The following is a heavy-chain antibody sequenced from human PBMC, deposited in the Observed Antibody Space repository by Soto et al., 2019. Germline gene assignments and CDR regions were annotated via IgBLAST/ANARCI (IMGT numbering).Heavy chain of an antibody. CDR1: GFSFNEAW. V-gene: IGHV3-15*07. J-gene: IGHJ6*02. Sequence: EVQLVESAGGLVKPGGSLRLSCVASGFSFNEAWMNWVRQAPGEGLEWVGRIKTSAGGGATDYAAPVQGRITISRDDSKNALYLHMNSLRTEDTAIYYCTTGSVEAIWGQGTTVTVSS. D-gene: IGHD2-15*01. CDR3: TTGSVEAI. CDR2: IKTSAGGGAT.